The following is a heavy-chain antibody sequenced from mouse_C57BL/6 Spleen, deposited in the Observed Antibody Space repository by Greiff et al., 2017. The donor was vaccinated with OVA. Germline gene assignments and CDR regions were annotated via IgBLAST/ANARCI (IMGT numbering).Heavy chain of an antibody. D-gene: IGHD2-3*01. CDR2: IYPGSGNT. CDR3: AGEENGYSCFAD. J-gene: IGHJ3*01. Sequence: QVQLQQSGAELARPGASVKLSCKASGYTFTDYYINWVKQRPGQGLEWIARIYPGSGNTYYNEKFKGKATLTAEKSSSTAFMQLSSLTSEDSAVYFCAGEENGYSCFADWGQGTLVTVSA. V-gene: IGHV1-76*01. CDR1: GYTFTDYY.